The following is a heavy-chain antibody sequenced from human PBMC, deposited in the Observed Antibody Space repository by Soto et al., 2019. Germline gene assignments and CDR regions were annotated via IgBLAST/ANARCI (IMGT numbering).Heavy chain of an antibody. CDR3: ARDERVGCSGGSCYEAYGLPYYYYYYGMDV. CDR2: IYYSGST. D-gene: IGHD2-15*01. Sequence: KPSETLSLTCTVSGGSVSSGSYYWSWIRQPPGKGLEWIGYIYYSGSTNYNPSLKSRVTISVDTSKNQFSLKLSSVTAADTAVYYCARDERVGCSGGSCYEAYGLPYYYYYYGMDVWGQGTTVTVSS. CDR1: GGSVSSGSYY. J-gene: IGHJ6*02. V-gene: IGHV4-61*01.